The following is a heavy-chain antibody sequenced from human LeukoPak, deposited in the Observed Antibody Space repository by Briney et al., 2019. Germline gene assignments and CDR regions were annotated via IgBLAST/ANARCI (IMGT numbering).Heavy chain of an antibody. CDR2: IIPIFGTA. CDR3: AASPSKSPYSLYYYYYMDV. J-gene: IGHJ6*03. V-gene: IGHV1-69*13. Sequence: GASVKVSCKASGGTFSSYAISWVRQAPGQGLEWMGGIIPIFGTANYAQKFQGRVTITADESTSTAYMELSSLRSEDTAVYYCAASPSKSPYSLYYYYYMDVWGKGTTVTISS. CDR1: GGTFSSYA. D-gene: IGHD4-11*01.